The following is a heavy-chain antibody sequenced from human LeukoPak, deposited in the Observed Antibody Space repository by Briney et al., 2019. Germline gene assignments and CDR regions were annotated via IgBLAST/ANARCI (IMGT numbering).Heavy chain of an antibody. Sequence: ASVKVSCKASGYTFTSYGISWVRQAPGQGLEWMGWISAYNGNTNYAQKLQGRVTMTTDTSTSTAYMELRSLRPDDTAVYYCARDASLVPAAGWFDPWGQGTLVTVSS. J-gene: IGHJ5*02. CDR2: ISAYNGNT. D-gene: IGHD2-2*01. V-gene: IGHV1-18*01. CDR1: GYTFTSYG. CDR3: ARDASLVPAAGWFDP.